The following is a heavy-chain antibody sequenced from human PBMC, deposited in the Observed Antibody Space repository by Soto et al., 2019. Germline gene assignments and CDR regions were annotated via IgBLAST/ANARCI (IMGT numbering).Heavy chain of an antibody. D-gene: IGHD4-17*01. V-gene: IGHV4-4*07. J-gene: IGHJ4*02. CDR3: AREMHDYGDIVRGAPFFDY. CDR2: IYTSGST. Sequence: PSETLSLTCTVSGGSISSYYWSWIRQPAGKGLEWIGRIYTSGSTNYNPSLKSRVTMSVDTSKNQFSLKLSSVTAADTAVYYCAREMHDYGDIVRGAPFFDYWGQGTQVTVSS. CDR1: GGSISSYY.